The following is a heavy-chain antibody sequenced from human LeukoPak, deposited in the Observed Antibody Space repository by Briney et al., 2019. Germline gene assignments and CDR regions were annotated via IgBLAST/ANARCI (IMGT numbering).Heavy chain of an antibody. CDR1: GFIVNSYV. Sequence: GGSLRLSCAASGFIVNSYVMSWVRQAPGKGLEWVSLIRGSGGSTYYADSVRGRFTISRDNSKNTLYLQMNSLRAEDTAVYYCAKVPFASGWYPDYWGQGTLVTVSS. D-gene: IGHD6-19*01. CDR3: AKVPFASGWYPDY. CDR2: IRGSGGST. V-gene: IGHV3-23*01. J-gene: IGHJ4*02.